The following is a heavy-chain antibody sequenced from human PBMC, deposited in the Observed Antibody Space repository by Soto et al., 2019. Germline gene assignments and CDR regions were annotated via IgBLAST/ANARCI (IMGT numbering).Heavy chain of an antibody. CDR3: AKDRMGAGVRGYFDY. J-gene: IGHJ4*02. D-gene: IGHD3-10*01. CDR1: GFTFSSYG. CDR2: IIYDGSTK. V-gene: IGHV3-30*18. Sequence: QVQLVESGGGVVQPGRSLRLSCAASGFTFSSYGMHWVRQAPGKGLEWVAVIIYDGSTKYYADSVKGRFTISRDNSKSTLYQQMNSLRAEGTAVYYCAKDRMGAGVRGYFDYWGQGTLVTVSS.